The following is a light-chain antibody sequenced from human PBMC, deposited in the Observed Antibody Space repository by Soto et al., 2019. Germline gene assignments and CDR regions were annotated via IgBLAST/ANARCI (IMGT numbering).Light chain of an antibody. CDR1: QSVGNY. CDR2: DAY. J-gene: IGKJ4*01. Sequence: EIVLTQSPATLSLSPGERATLSCRASQSVGNYLTWLQQKPGQAPRLLIYDAYTRATGVPARLSGSGSGTDFTLTFSSLEPEDFAVYYCQQRYIYVTFGGGTKV. CDR3: QQRYIYVT. V-gene: IGKV3-11*01.